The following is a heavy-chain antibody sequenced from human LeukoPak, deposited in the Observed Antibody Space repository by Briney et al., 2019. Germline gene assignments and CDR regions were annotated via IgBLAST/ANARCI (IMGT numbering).Heavy chain of an antibody. CDR1: GGSFGGYY. CDR3: ARASAYSSSSGVNL. CDR2: INQSGST. D-gene: IGHD6-6*01. J-gene: IGHJ5*02. Sequence: SETLSLTCAVYGGSFGGYYWNWIRQPPGRGLEWIGEINQSGSTNYNPSLKSRVTISVDTSKNQFSLRLSSVTAADTAVYYCARASAYSSSSGVNLWGQGTLVTVSS. V-gene: IGHV4-34*01.